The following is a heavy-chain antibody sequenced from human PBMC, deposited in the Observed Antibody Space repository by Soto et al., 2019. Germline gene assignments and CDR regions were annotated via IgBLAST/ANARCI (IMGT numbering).Heavy chain of an antibody. Sequence: GGPLRLSCAASGFSFSTYPMVWVRQAPGKRLEVFSSISGSGDKTYYKDSVRGRFTISRDNSRNTVDLQMNSLRPEDTAVYYCAKILSTVTSYYYGMDAWGQGTTVTVSS. J-gene: IGHJ6*02. D-gene: IGHD4-17*01. CDR3: AKILSTVTSYYYGMDA. CDR2: ISGSGDKT. V-gene: IGHV3-23*01. CDR1: GFSFSTYP.